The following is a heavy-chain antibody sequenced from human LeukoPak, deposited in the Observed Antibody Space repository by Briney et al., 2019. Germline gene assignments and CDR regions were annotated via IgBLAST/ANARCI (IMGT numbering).Heavy chain of an antibody. CDR3: ARHDSHYYYDSSGYPIRGYYFDY. CDR1: GDSISSYY. CDR2: IYTSGST. D-gene: IGHD3-22*01. J-gene: IGHJ4*02. V-gene: IGHV4-4*09. Sequence: SETLSLTCTVSGDSISSYYWSWIRQPPGKGLEWIGYIYTSGSTNYNPSLKSRVTISVDTSENQFSLKLSSVPAADTAVYYCARHDSHYYYDSSGYPIRGYYFDYWGQGTLVTVSS.